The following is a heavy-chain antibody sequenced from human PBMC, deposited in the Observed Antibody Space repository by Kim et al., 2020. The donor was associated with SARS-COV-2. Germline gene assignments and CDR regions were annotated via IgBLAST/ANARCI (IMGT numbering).Heavy chain of an antibody. CDR2: IVVGSGHT. CDR1: GLTFVSSA. D-gene: IGHD6-19*01. J-gene: IGHJ6*02. Sequence: SVKVSCKASGLTFVSSAVQWVRQARGQRLEWIGWIVVGSGHTNYAQKFQERVTITRDMSTSTAYMELSSLRPEDTAVYYCAATIIAVAGSGYYGMDVWGQGTTVTVSS. CDR3: AATIIAVAGSGYYGMDV. V-gene: IGHV1-58*01.